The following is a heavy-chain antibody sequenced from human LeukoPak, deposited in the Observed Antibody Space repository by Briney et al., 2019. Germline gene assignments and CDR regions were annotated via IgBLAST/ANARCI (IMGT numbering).Heavy chain of an antibody. CDR3: ARGTCSNGVCYRYGEGFHY. Sequence: SETLSLTCTVSGVSISSYYWSWIRQPPGKGLEWIGYIYYSGSTNYNPSLKSRDTISVDTSKNEFSLKLSSVTAADTAVYYCARGTCSNGVCYRYGEGFHYWGQGTLVTVSS. V-gene: IGHV4-59*01. CDR2: IYYSGST. CDR1: GVSISSYY. J-gene: IGHJ4*02. D-gene: IGHD2-8*01.